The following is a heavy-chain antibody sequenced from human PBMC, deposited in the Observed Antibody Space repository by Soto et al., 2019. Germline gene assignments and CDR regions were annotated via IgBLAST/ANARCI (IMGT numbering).Heavy chain of an antibody. CDR2: IYYSGST. D-gene: IGHD3-22*01. V-gene: IGHV4-30-4*01. CDR3: ARGLEGGSGYRHYYYYGMDV. J-gene: IGHJ6*02. CDR1: GDSISSGDYY. Sequence: PSETLSLTCTVSGDSISSGDYYWSWIRQPPGKGLEWIGYIYYSGSTYYNPSLKSRVTISVDTSKNQFSLKLSSVTAADTAVYYCARGLEGGSGYRHYYYYGMDVWGQGTTVTVSS.